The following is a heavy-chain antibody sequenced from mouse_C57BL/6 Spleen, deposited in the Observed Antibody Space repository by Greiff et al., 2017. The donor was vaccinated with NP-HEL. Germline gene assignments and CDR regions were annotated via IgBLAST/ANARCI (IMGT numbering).Heavy chain of an antibody. Sequence: QVQLQQPGAELVKPGASVKLSCKASSYTFTSYWMHWVKQRPGQGLEWIGMIHPNSGSTNYNEKFKSKATLTVDKSSSTAYMQLSSLTSEDSAVYYCAREDYYGSSYDAMDYWGQGTSVTVSS. D-gene: IGHD1-1*01. CDR1: SYTFTSYW. CDR3: AREDYYGSSYDAMDY. CDR2: IHPNSGST. J-gene: IGHJ4*01. V-gene: IGHV1-64*01.